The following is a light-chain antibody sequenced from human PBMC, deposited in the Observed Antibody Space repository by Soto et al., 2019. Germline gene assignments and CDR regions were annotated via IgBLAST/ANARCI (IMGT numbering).Light chain of an antibody. V-gene: IGKV1-5*01. CDR1: QSISSF. Sequence: DIQMTQSPSSLSASVGDRVTITCRASQSISSFLTWYQQKPGKAPKLLIYDASTLKSGVPSRFSGSGSGTEFTLTISSLQPDDFATYYCQHYYSYSYSFGQGTKVDIK. CDR2: DAS. J-gene: IGKJ2*03. CDR3: QHYYSYSYS.